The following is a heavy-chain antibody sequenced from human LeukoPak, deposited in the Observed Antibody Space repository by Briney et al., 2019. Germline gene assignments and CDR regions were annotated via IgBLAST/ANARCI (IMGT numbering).Heavy chain of an antibody. Sequence: SETLSLTCTVSGGSISNYYWNWIRQPPGKGLEWIGYIYYSGSTNYNPSLKSRVTISVDTSKNQFSLKLSSVTAADTAVYYCARVGGYCSSTSCYEDYGGNRIYYYYMDVWGKGTTVTVSS. V-gene: IGHV4-59*01. J-gene: IGHJ6*03. CDR2: IYYSGST. CDR3: ARVGGYCSSTSCYEDYGGNRIYYYYMDV. CDR1: GGSISNYY. D-gene: IGHD2-2*01.